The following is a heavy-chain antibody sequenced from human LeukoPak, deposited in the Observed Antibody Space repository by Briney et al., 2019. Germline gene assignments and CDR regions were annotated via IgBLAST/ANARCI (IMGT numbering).Heavy chain of an antibody. CDR2: IIPILGIA. V-gene: IGHV1-69*04. Sequence: SVKVSCKAPGGTFSSYAISWVRQAPGQGLEWMGRIIPILGIANYAQRFQGRVTITADKSTSTAYMELSSLRSEDTAVYYCARAPNYYDSSGYYYLYFDYWGQGILVTVSS. J-gene: IGHJ4*02. D-gene: IGHD3-22*01. CDR3: ARAPNYYDSSGYYYLYFDY. CDR1: GGTFSSYA.